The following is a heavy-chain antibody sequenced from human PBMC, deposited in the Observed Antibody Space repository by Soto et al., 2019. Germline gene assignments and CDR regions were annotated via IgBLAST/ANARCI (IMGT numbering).Heavy chain of an antibody. CDR3: ARHNSYYYDSSGLDY. D-gene: IGHD3-22*01. CDR1: GGYIRSSSYY. V-gene: IGHV4-39*01. J-gene: IGHJ4*02. CDR2: IYYSGST. Sequence: PSETLSLTCTVSGGYIRSSSYYWGWISKPPGKGLEWIGSIYYSGSTYYNPSLKSRVTISVDTSKNQFSLKLSSVTAADTAVYYCARHNSYYYDSSGLDYWGQGTLVTVSS.